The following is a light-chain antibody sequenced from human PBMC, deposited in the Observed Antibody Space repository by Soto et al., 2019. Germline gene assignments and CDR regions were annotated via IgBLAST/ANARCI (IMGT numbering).Light chain of an antibody. CDR3: QQRSNWPWT. CDR2: DAS. J-gene: IGKJ1*01. CDR1: QSVGSY. Sequence: EILLTQSPATLSLSPGERATLSCRASQSVGSYLAWYQQKPGQAPRLLIYDASNRATGIPARFSGSGSGTDFTLTISGLEPEDFAVYYCQQRSNWPWTFGQGTKVDIK. V-gene: IGKV3-11*01.